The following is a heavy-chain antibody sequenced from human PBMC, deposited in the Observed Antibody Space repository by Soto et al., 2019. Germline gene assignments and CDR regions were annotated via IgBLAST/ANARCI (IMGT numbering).Heavy chain of an antibody. CDR1: GFTFSSYA. CDR3: ANQQQLASYY. J-gene: IGHJ4*02. V-gene: IGHV3-23*01. Sequence: GGSLRLSCAASGFTFSSYAMSWVRQAPGKGLEWVSAISGSGGSTYYADSVKGRFTISRDNSKNTLYLQVNSLRAEDTAVYYCANQQQLASYYWGQGTLVTVSS. D-gene: IGHD6-13*01. CDR2: ISGSGGST.